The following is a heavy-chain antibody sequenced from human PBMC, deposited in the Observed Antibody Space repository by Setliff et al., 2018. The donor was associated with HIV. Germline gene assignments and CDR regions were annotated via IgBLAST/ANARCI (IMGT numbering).Heavy chain of an antibody. Sequence: GGSLRLSCAASGFTFISYAMSWVRQAPGKGLEWVSTISASGNSPYYVDSVKGRFTISRDNSKNTLYLQMNSLSVEDTAIYYCAKDYLSKEVAGDDYWGQGTLVTVSS. D-gene: IGHD6-19*01. CDR2: ISASGNSP. CDR3: AKDYLSKEVAGDDY. J-gene: IGHJ4*02. V-gene: IGHV3-23*01. CDR1: GFTFISYA.